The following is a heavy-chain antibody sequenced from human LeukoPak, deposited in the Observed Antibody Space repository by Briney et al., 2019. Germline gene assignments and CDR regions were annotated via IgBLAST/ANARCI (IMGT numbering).Heavy chain of an antibody. Sequence: PSETLSLTCTVSGGSISSYYWSWIRQPAGKGLEWIGRIYTSGSTNHNPSLKSRVTMSVDTSKNQFSLKMRSVTAADTAVYYCARPTSKLGSFDYWGQGTLVTVSS. V-gene: IGHV4-4*07. CDR2: IYTSGST. J-gene: IGHJ4*02. CDR3: ARPTSKLGSFDY. CDR1: GGSISSYY. D-gene: IGHD2/OR15-2a*01.